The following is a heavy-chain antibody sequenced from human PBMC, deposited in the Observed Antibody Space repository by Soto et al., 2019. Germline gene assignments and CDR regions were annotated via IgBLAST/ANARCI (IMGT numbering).Heavy chain of an antibody. CDR1: GFTFSSYG. D-gene: IGHD2-8*01. V-gene: IGHV3-30*18. CDR3: AKELFRPMVYDKSMHPPEDYYYYGMDV. Sequence: GGSLRLSCAASGFTFSSYGMHWVRQAPGKGLEWVAVISYDGSNKYYADSVKGRFTISRDNSKNTLYLQMNSLRAEDTAVYYCAKELFRPMVYDKSMHPPEDYYYYGMDVWGQGTTVTVSS. J-gene: IGHJ6*02. CDR2: ISYDGSNK.